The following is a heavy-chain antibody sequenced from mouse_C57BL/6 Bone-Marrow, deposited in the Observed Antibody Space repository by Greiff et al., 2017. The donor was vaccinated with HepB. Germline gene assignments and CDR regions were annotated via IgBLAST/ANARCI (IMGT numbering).Heavy chain of an antibody. CDR3: TRDRGSSSYAMDY. V-gene: IGHV5-9-1*02. CDR1: GFTFSSYA. J-gene: IGHJ4*01. D-gene: IGHD1-1*01. Sequence: EVKLVESGEGLVKPGGSLKLSCAASGFTFSSYAMSWVRQTPEKRLEWVAYISSGGDYIYYADTVKGRFTISRDNARNTLYLQMSSLKSEDTAMYYCTRDRGSSSYAMDYWGQGTSVTVSS. CDR2: ISSGGDYI.